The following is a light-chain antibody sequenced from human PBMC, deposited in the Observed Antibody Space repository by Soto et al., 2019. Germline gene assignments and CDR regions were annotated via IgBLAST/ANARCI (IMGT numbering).Light chain of an antibody. Sequence: QSALAQPASVSGSPGQSITISCTGSSSDIGGFGLVSWYRHHPGEAPKLIIFEGSKRPSGVSSRFSGSKSGNTASLTISGLQAEDEAGYYCCAYAGGDHLFVFGAGTRSPS. J-gene: IGLJ1*01. CDR1: SSDIGGFGL. V-gene: IGLV2-23*01. CDR2: EGS. CDR3: CAYAGGDHLFV.